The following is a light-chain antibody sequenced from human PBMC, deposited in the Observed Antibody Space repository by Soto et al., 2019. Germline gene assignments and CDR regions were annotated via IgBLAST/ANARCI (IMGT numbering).Light chain of an antibody. V-gene: IGKV1-33*01. CDR3: QKSDHLPL. J-gene: IGKJ3*01. Sequence: DIQMTQSPPSLSASVGDRVTITCQASHDIGNALNWYQAKPGQAPKLVSYDAYNLETGVPSTFRGSGYGTLFTFTISGLRPEDIATYYCQKSDHLPLFGPGTKVDI. CDR1: HDIGNA. CDR2: DAY.